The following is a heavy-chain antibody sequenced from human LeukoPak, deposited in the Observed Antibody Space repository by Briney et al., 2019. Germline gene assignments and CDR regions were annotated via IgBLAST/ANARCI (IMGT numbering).Heavy chain of an antibody. D-gene: IGHD6-6*01. V-gene: IGHV3-30*02. CDR1: GFTFGSYG. J-gene: IGHJ4*02. CDR3: AKDRYSSSSHFDY. CDR2: IRYDGSNK. Sequence: GGSLRLSCAASGFTFGSYGMHWVRQAPGKGLEWVAFIRYDGSNKYYADSVKGRFTISRDNSKNTLYLQMNSLRAEDTAVYYCAKDRYSSSSHFDYWGQGTLVTVSS.